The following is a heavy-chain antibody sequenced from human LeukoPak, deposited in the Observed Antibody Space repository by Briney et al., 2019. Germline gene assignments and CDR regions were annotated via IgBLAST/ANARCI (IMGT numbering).Heavy chain of an antibody. J-gene: IGHJ6*02. CDR1: GFSFNSYT. CDR3: VRDVSRRIGMDV. Sequence: GGSLRLSCLASGFSFNSYTMNWVREAPGKGLEWVSTISPVSSYTWYAESVKGRFTISRDDPKNSLYLQMDSLRAEDTAVYYCVRDVSRRIGMDVWGQGTTVTVSS. D-gene: IGHD2/OR15-2a*01. V-gene: IGHV3-21*01. CDR2: ISPVSSYT.